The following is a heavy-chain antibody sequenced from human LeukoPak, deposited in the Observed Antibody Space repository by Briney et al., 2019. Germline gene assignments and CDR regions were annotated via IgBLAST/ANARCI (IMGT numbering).Heavy chain of an antibody. J-gene: IGHJ4*02. V-gene: IGHV4-38-2*02. CDR1: GYSISSGYY. CDR2: IYHSGST. Sequence: SETLSLTCTVSGYSISSGYYWGWIRQPPGRGLEWIGSIYHSGSTYYNPSLKSRVTISVDTSKNQFSLKLSSVTAADTAVYYCARGGETRDYTYDYWGQGTLVTVSS. D-gene: IGHD4-11*01. CDR3: ARGGETRDYTYDY.